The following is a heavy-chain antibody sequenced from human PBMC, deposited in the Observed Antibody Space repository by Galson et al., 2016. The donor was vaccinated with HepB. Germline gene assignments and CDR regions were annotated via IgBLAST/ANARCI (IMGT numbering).Heavy chain of an antibody. CDR3: ASRHPSLYYDNSGHYLVAPWDYGMDV. J-gene: IGHJ6*02. CDR1: GYTFSSYT. D-gene: IGHD3-22*01. V-gene: IGHV1-3*01. Sequence: SVKVSCKASGYTFSSYTMHWVRQAPGQRLQWMGWINAADGNTKYSLRFQGRVTITRDPSASTAFMELSSLRSEDTAFYHCASRHPSLYYDNSGHYLVAPWDYGMDVWGQGTAVTVSS. CDR2: INAADGNT.